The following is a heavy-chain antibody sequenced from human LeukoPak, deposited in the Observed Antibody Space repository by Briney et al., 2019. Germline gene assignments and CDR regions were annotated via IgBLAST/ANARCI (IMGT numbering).Heavy chain of an antibody. J-gene: IGHJ4*02. V-gene: IGHV3-53*01. Sequence: GGSLRLSCAASGFTVSHNYMSWVRQAPAKGLEWVSVIYRGGSTYYADCVRDRFIISRDNSKNTLYLQMNSLRAEDTAVYYCASASCSGSSCYSGYFDYWGQGTLVTVSS. D-gene: IGHD2-15*01. CDR2: IYRGGST. CDR3: ASASCSGSSCYSGYFDY. CDR1: GFTVSHNY.